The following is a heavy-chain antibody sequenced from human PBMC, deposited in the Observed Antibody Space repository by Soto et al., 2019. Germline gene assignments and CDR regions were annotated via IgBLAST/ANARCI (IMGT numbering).Heavy chain of an antibody. V-gene: IGHV4-30-4*01. CDR1: GGSSSSGNYY. CDR2: IFYSGTT. Sequence: SETLSLTCTVSGGSSSSGNYYWSWIRQPPGQGLEWIGYIFYSGTTYYNPSLKSRVTISLDTSGNQFSLKLSSVTAADTAVYYWARAPGRETIVVVAAWWGQGTLVTVSS. J-gene: IGHJ4*02. D-gene: IGHD2-15*01. CDR3: ARAPGRETIVVVAAW.